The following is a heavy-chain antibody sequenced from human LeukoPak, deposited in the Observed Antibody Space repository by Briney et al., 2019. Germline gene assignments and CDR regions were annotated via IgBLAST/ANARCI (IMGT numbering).Heavy chain of an antibody. V-gene: IGHV3-23*01. D-gene: IGHD3-22*01. CDR2: IRGSGVGT. J-gene: IGHJ4*02. Sequence: GGSLRLSCAASGFTFSSYAMSWVRQAPGKGLEWVSAIRGSGVGTYYADSVKGRFTISRDNSKNTLYLQMNSLRVEDAAVYYCAKGRYYDGSRYVGYYFDYWGQGTLVTVSS. CDR3: AKGRYYDGSRYVGYYFDY. CDR1: GFTFSSYA.